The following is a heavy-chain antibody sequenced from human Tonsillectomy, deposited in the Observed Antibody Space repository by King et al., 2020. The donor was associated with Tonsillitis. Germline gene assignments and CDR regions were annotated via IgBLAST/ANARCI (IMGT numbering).Heavy chain of an antibody. V-gene: IGHV3-23*04. CDR3: ADSSISDY. CDR1: GFTFSTYA. Sequence: VQLVESGGGLVQPGGSLRLSCAASGFTFSTYAMSWVRRAPGKGLEWVSAISSSGGSTYYADSVKGRFTISRDNSKNTLFLQMNSLRAEDTAVYYCADSSISDYWGQGTLVTVSS. CDR2: ISSSGGST. J-gene: IGHJ4*02. D-gene: IGHD6-13*01.